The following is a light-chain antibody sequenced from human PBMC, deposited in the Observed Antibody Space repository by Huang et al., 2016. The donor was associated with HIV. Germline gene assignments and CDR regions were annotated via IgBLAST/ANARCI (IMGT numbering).Light chain of an antibody. CDR2: SAA. CDR1: QSVRRN. CDR3: QHYDNWRKT. J-gene: IGKJ1*01. V-gene: IGKV3-15*01. Sequence: DILMTQSPATVSVSPGESATLSCRASQSVRRNLAWYQQRTGQTPRLLNFSAATRASGVSARFSGSGSGTEFTLTISNVQPEDFAVYYCQHYDNWRKTFGQGTKVDIK.